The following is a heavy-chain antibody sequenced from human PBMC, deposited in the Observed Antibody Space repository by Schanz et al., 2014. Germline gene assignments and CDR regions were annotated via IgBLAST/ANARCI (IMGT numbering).Heavy chain of an antibody. Sequence: QLQLQESGPGLVKPSETLSLTCTVSGGSIRRSTYYWGWIRQPPGKGLEWVASIYNSGSAYYGPFLKSRVTIPVETSKNQFSLRLNSVTASDTAVYYCVRQLLWFGESGVDTWGQGTLVVVSS. V-gene: IGHV4-39*01. CDR1: GGSIRRSTYY. D-gene: IGHD3-10*01. CDR3: VRQLLWFGESGVDT. J-gene: IGHJ5*02. CDR2: IYNSGSA.